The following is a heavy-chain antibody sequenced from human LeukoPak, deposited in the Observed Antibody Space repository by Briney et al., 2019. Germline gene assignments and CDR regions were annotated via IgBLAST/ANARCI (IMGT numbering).Heavy chain of an antibody. CDR3: ALLSGGTFDY. Sequence: PGGPLRLSCAGSGFVVTANYLAWARQAPGKGLEWVSTISIGGDTYYGDSVKGRSAISRDESTNTLSLHLDSLRVEDMGVYYCALLSGGTFDYWGQGTQVTVAS. J-gene: IGHJ4*02. CDR2: ISIGGDT. D-gene: IGHD2/OR15-2a*01. V-gene: IGHV3-53*01. CDR1: GFVVTANY.